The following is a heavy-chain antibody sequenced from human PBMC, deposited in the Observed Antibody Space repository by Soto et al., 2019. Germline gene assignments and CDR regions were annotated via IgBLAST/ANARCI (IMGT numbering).Heavy chain of an antibody. Sequence: SETLSLTCTVSGGSISSYYWSWIRQPPGKGLEWIGYIYYSGSTNYNPSLKSRVTISVDTSKNQFSLKLSSVTAADTAVYYCARGLGRDYYYGMDVWGQGTTVTVSS. J-gene: IGHJ6*02. CDR2: IYYSGST. CDR1: GGSISSYY. V-gene: IGHV4-59*01. D-gene: IGHD1-26*01. CDR3: ARGLGRDYYYGMDV.